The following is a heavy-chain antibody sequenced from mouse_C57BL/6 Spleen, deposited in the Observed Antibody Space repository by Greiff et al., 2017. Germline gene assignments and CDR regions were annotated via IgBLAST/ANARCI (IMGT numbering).Heavy chain of an antibody. CDR3: ARRGRGYYGNYEGYFDV. Sequence: QVQLQQSGPELVKPGASVKLSCKASGYTFTSYDINWVKQRPGQGLEWIGWIYPRDGSTKYNEKFKGKATLTVDTSSSTAYMELHSLTSEDSAVYFCARRGRGYYGNYEGYFDVWGTGTTVTVSS. J-gene: IGHJ1*03. CDR1: GYTFTSYD. D-gene: IGHD2-1*01. CDR2: IYPRDGST. V-gene: IGHV1-85*01.